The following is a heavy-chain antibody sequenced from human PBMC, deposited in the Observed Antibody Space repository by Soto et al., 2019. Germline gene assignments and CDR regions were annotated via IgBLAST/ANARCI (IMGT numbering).Heavy chain of an antibody. D-gene: IGHD3-10*01. CDR3: ASMGYHYGSGSYPLDY. Sequence: SETLSLTCAVYGGSFSDYYWSWIRQPPGKGLEWIGEINHTGSTNYNPSLKSRVAISVDTSKNQFSLKLISVTAADTAVYYCASMGYHYGSGSYPLDYWGKGTLVTVSS. CDR1: GGSFSDYY. V-gene: IGHV4-34*01. J-gene: IGHJ4*02. CDR2: INHTGST.